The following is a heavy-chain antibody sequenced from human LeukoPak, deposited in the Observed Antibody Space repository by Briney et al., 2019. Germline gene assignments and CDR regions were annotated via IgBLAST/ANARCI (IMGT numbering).Heavy chain of an antibody. V-gene: IGHV4-59*08. CDR2: GHYSGNT. Sequence: SETLSPTCTVSGTSITSYYWNWIRQAPGQGPEWIGYGHYSGNTKYNPPLKSRVTISVDTSKNQFSLRLSSVTAADTAVYFCAKWASDNRAFDLWGQGTLVTVSS. CDR3: AKWASDNRAFDL. J-gene: IGHJ4*02. CDR1: GTSITSYY. D-gene: IGHD2-8*01.